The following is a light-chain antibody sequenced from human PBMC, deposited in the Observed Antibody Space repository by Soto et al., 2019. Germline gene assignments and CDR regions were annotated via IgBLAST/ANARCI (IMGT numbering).Light chain of an antibody. V-gene: IGKV1-33*01. Sequence: DFQMTQSPSSLSASVGDKVTITCQASEDISSYLNWYHQKPGKAPKLLIYDASKLETGVPSRFSGSGSGTDFTFTISSLQPEDIATYYCQQYDNFPYTFGPGTKLEIK. J-gene: IGKJ2*01. CDR3: QQYDNFPYT. CDR2: DAS. CDR1: EDISSY.